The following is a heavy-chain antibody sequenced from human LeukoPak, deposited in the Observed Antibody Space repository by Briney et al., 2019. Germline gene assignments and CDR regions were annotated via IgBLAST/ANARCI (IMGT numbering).Heavy chain of an antibody. CDR1: GGSISSSSYY. V-gene: IGHV4-39*01. Sequence: SETLSLTCTVSGGSISSSSYYWGWLPQPPGKGLEWIGSIYYSGSTYYNPSLKSRVTISVDTSKNQFSLKLSSVTAADTAVYYCARQLRGSSSLFDPWGQGTLVTV. CDR3: ARQLRGSSSLFDP. J-gene: IGHJ5*02. D-gene: IGHD6-6*01. CDR2: IYYSGST.